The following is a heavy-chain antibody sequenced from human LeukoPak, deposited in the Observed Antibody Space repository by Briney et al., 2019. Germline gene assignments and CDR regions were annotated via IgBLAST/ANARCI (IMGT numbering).Heavy chain of an antibody. J-gene: IGHJ4*02. CDR1: GFTFSNYA. CDR2: ISGSGGST. Sequence: GGSLRLSCAASGFTFSNYAVSWVRQAPGKGLEWVSVISGSGGSTYYPDSVKGQFTISRDNSKNTLYLQMNSLRAEDTAVYYCATPRSGWYLFDYWGQGTLVTVSS. D-gene: IGHD6-19*01. CDR3: ATPRSGWYLFDY. V-gene: IGHV3-23*01.